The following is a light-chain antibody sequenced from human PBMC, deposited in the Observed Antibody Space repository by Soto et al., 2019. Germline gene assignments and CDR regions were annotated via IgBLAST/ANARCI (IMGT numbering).Light chain of an antibody. Sequence: QSALTQPRSVSGSPGQSVTISCTGTNSDVGGYNYVSWYQLHPGKAPKLMIYDVSERPSGVPDRFSASKSGNTASLTISGLQAEDETDYYCSSYAGRYTFVFGTGTKVTVL. CDR3: SSYAGRYTFV. V-gene: IGLV2-11*01. J-gene: IGLJ1*01. CDR1: NSDVGGYNY. CDR2: DVS.